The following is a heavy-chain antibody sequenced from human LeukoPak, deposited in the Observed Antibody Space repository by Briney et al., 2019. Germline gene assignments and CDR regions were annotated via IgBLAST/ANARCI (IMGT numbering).Heavy chain of an antibody. CDR2: IKEDGRET. Sequence: VGSLRLSCAGSGFAFSNYWMSWVRQAPGKGLEWVANIKEDGRETYYVDSVKGRLTISRDNAKNSVSLQMNSLRAEDTAVYYCARWAGNYYGSSGYPRPFEYWGQGTLVTVSS. CDR3: ARWAGNYYGSSGYPRPFEY. D-gene: IGHD3-22*01. V-gene: IGHV3-7*01. J-gene: IGHJ4*02. CDR1: GFAFSNYW.